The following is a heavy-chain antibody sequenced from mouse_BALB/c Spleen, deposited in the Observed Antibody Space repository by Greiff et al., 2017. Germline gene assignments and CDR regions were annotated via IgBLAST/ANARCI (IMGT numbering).Heavy chain of an antibody. V-gene: IGHV14-3*02. J-gene: IGHJ3*01. Sequence: EVMLVESGAELVKPGASVKLSCTASGFNIKDTYMHWVKQRPEQGLEWIGRIDPANGNTKYDPKFQGKATITADTSSNTAYLQLSSLTSEDTAVYYCAPNWDRAYWGQGTLVTVSA. CDR3: APNWDRAY. CDR1: GFNIKDTY. D-gene: IGHD4-1*01. CDR2: IDPANGNT.